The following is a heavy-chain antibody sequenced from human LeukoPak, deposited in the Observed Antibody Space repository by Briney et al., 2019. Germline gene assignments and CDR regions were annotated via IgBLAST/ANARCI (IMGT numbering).Heavy chain of an antibody. V-gene: IGHV3-48*03. CDR2: ISSGGSTI. CDR3: ARDRRYSYGLGGDY. CDR1: GFTFSSYE. Sequence: GGSLRLSCAASGFTFSSYEMNWVRQAPGKGLGWVSYISSGGSTIYYADSVKGRFTISRDNAKNSLYLQMNSLRAEDTAVYYCARDRRYSYGLGGDYWGQGTLVTVSS. D-gene: IGHD5-18*01. J-gene: IGHJ4*02.